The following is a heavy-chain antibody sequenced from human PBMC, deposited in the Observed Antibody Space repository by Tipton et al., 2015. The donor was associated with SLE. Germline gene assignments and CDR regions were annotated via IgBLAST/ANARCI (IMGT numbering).Heavy chain of an antibody. CDR1: GFTFSSYA. D-gene: IGHD2-2*01. Sequence: SLRLSCSASGFTFSSYAMYWVRQAPGKGLEYVSAISSNGGSTYYADSVKGRFTISRDNSKNTLYLQMSSLRAEDTAVYYCVKGFRSTSFSYAFDIWGQGTMVTVSS. V-gene: IGHV3-64D*06. J-gene: IGHJ3*02. CDR3: VKGFRSTSFSYAFDI. CDR2: ISSNGGST.